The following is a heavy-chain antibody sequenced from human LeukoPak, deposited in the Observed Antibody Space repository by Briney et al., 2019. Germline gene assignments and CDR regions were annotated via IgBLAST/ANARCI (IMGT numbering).Heavy chain of an antibody. CDR3: ARGGYTSGWPDYHYYMDV. CDR2: MYTSEST. J-gene: IGHJ6*03. Sequence: PSETLSLTCTVSGGSISSSDSYWSWIRQPAGKGLEWIGRMYTSESTNYNPSLKSRVTMSVDTSKNQFSLTLRSVIAADTAVYFCARGGYTSGWPDYHYYMDVWGKGTTVTISS. CDR1: GGSISSSDSY. D-gene: IGHD6-19*01. V-gene: IGHV4-61*02.